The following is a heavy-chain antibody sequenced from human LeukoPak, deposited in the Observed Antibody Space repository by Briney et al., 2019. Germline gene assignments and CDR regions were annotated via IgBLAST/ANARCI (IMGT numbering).Heavy chain of an antibody. CDR1: GYTFTDYY. J-gene: IGHJ5*02. CDR3: ARGDIATTGFDP. V-gene: IGHV1-2*02. D-gene: IGHD6-13*01. Sequence: ASVKVSCKASGYTFTDYYVHWVRQAPGQGLEWMGWINPNSGGTNYAQKFQGRVTMTRDTSISTAYMELSRLRSDDTAVYYCARGDIATTGFDPWGQGTLVTVSS. CDR2: INPNSGGT.